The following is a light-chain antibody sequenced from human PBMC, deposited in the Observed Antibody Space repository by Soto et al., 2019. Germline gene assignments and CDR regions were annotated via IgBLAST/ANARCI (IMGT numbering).Light chain of an antibody. Sequence: IVLTQSPGTLSLSPGEIAALSCRAIQSISSGYLAWYQQKPGQAPRLLIYGASSRATGIPDRFSGSGSETDFTLTISRLEPEDFAVYYCQRYGTSLTWTFGQGTKVDI. J-gene: IGKJ1*01. CDR1: QSISSGY. CDR3: QRYGTSLTWT. V-gene: IGKV3-20*01. CDR2: GAS.